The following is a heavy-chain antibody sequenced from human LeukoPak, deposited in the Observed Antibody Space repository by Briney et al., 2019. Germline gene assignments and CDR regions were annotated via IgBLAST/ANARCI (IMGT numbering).Heavy chain of an antibody. V-gene: IGHV3-23*01. CDR1: GFTFSSYA. J-gene: IGHJ6*02. Sequence: PGWSLRLSCAASGFTFSSYAMSWVRQAPGKGLEWVSAISGSGGSTYYADSVKGRFTISRDNSKNTLYLQMNSLRAGDTAVYYCAKALFLTGSILRGNYYGMDVWGQGTTVTVSS. D-gene: IGHD3-9*01. CDR3: AKALFLTGSILRGNYYGMDV. CDR2: ISGSGGST.